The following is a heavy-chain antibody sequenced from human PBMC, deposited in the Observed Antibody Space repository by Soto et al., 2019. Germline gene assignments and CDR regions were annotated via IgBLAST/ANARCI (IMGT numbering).Heavy chain of an antibody. D-gene: IGHD5-12*01. CDR2: IYPDESDT. J-gene: IGHJ6*02. V-gene: IGHV5-51*03. Sequence: EVQLVQSGAEVKEPGESLKIPCKGSGYSFTKYWIGWVSQMPGKGLEWMAIIYPDESDTRYSPSFQGQVTISADKSISTAYLQWSSLKASDTAMYYCVRMGFSGGGYLSYYYYGMDIWGQGTTVTVSS. CDR3: VRMGFSGGGYLSYYYYGMDI. CDR1: GYSFTKYW.